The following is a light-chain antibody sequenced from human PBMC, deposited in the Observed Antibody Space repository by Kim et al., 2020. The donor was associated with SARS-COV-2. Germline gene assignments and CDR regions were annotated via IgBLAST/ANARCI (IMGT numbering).Light chain of an antibody. CDR3: QVWDSSRDHRGYV. CDR1: KIGSTS. CDR2: YDT. J-gene: IGLJ1*01. V-gene: IGLV3-21*04. Sequence: GGTAMITGGGTKIGSTSVNCDRQKPAQAPALVIVYDTDRPSGIPERFSGSNSGNTATLTISRVEAGDEADYYCQVWDSSRDHRGYVFGTGTKVTVL.